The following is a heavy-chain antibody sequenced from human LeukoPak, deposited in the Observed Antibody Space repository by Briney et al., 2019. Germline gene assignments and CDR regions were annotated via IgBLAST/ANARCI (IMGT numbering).Heavy chain of an antibody. CDR3: AKRPSDYGDYVTYFDY. J-gene: IGHJ4*02. V-gene: IGHV3-30*18. CDR2: ISDDGRHK. Sequence: GGSLRLSCAASGFSFISYGMHWVRQAPGKGLEWVGVISDDGRHKNYADSVKGRFTISRDNSKDTLYLQMNSLRDEDTAVYYCAKRPSDYGDYVTYFDYWGQGTLVTVSS. D-gene: IGHD4-17*01. CDR1: GFSFISYG.